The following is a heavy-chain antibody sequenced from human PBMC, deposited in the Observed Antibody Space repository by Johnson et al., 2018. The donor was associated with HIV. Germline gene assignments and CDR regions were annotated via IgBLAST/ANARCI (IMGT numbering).Heavy chain of an antibody. J-gene: IGHJ3*02. CDR1: GFTFDDYG. V-gene: IGHV3-20*04. Sequence: QLVESGGGVVRPGGSLRLSCTASGFTFDDYGMSWVRQAPGKGLEWVSRINSDGNSTNYADSVKGRFTISRDNAKNTVYLQMNSLRADDTAVYYCAKDLRIFDWFNAYDAFDIWGQGTMVTVSS. CDR3: AKDLRIFDWFNAYDAFDI. D-gene: IGHD3-9*01. CDR2: INSDGNST.